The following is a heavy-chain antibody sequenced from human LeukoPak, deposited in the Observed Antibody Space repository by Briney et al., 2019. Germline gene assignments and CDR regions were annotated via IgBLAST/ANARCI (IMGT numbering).Heavy chain of an antibody. V-gene: IGHV1-8*01. Sequence: ASVKVSCKASGYTFTSYDINWVRQATGQGLEWMGWMNPNSGNTGYAQKFQGRVTMTRNTSISTAYMELSSLRSEDTAVYYCARGVHYYDTLYYFDYWGRGTLVTVSS. CDR1: GYTFTSYD. J-gene: IGHJ4*02. CDR2: MNPNSGNT. D-gene: IGHD3-22*01. CDR3: ARGVHYYDTLYYFDY.